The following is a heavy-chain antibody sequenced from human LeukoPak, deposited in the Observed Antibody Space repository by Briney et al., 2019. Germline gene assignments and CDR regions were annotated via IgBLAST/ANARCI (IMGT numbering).Heavy chain of an antibody. CDR2: IKQDGSEK. V-gene: IGHV3-7*01. CDR3: ARDSVIYGY. Sequence: PGGSLRLSCAASGLTFSSYWMSWVRQAPGKELEWVANIKQDGSEKYYVDSVKGRFTISRDNAKNSLYLQMNSLRAEDTAVYYCARDSVIYGYWGQGTLVTVSS. D-gene: IGHD3/OR15-3a*01. J-gene: IGHJ4*02. CDR1: GLTFSSYW.